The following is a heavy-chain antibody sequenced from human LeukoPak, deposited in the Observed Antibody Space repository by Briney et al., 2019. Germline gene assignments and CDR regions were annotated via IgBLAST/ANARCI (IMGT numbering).Heavy chain of an antibody. CDR2: ITGSGANA. CDR1: GFTFISYA. V-gene: IGHV3-23*01. D-gene: IGHD2-2*02. J-gene: IGHJ4*02. Sequence: GGSLRLSCEASGFTFISYAISWVRQAPGKGLKWVSVITGSGANAYYADSVKGRLTNSRDNSKNTVYLQMNSLRAEDTAVYYCAKHGGRGCTGTSCYIDYWGQGTLVTVSS. CDR3: AKHGGRGCTGTSCYIDY.